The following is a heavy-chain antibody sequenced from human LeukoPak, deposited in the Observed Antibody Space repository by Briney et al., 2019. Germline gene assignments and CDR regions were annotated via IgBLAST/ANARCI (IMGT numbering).Heavy chain of an antibody. Sequence: GGSLRLSCAASGFTFSSYGMHWVRQAPGKGLEWVAVISYDGSNKYYADSVKGRFTISRDNSKNTLYLQMNSLRAEDTAVYYCAKDLQSRGYDYWGQGTLVTVSS. CDR3: AKDLQSRGYDY. V-gene: IGHV3-30*18. D-gene: IGHD3-22*01. CDR1: GFTFSSYG. J-gene: IGHJ4*02. CDR2: ISYDGSNK.